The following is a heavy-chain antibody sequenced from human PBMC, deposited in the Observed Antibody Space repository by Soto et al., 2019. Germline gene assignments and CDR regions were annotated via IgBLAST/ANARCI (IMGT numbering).Heavy chain of an antibody. CDR1: GFTFDDYA. J-gene: IGHJ4*02. CDR3: ARQVVTASSPIYYFDY. CDR2: ISSSSSTI. V-gene: IGHV3-48*01. D-gene: IGHD2-21*02. Sequence: GGSLRLSCAASGFTFDDYAMSWVRQAPGKGLEWVSYISSSSSTIYYADSVKGRFTISRDNAKNSLYLQMNSLRAEDTAMYYCARQVVTASSPIYYFDYWGQGILVTVSS.